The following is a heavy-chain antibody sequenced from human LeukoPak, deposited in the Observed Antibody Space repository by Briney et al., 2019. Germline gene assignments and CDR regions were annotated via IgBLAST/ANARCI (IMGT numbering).Heavy chain of an antibody. CDR3: ALGTINKDYYFGMDV. CDR2: ISNTGSTV. Sequence: GGSLRLSCAASGFTFSDYYMTWIRQAPGKGLEWLSYISNTGSTVFYANSVMGRFTVSRDNAKRSLYLQIKSLRDDDTAVYHCALGTINKDYYFGMDVWGQGTTVTVSS. CDR1: GFTFSDYY. V-gene: IGHV3-11*01. J-gene: IGHJ6*02. D-gene: IGHD2-8*01.